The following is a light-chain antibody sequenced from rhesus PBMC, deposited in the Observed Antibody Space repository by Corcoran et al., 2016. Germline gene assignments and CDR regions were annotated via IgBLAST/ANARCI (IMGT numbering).Light chain of an antibody. V-gene: IGKV1-22*01. CDR3: QQYSSTPYS. CDR2: KAS. Sequence: DIQMTQSPSSLSASVGDTVTITCRASQSLSTWLAWYQQKPGKAPNLLIYKASTLQSGVPSRFSSSGSGTDFTLTFTSLQSDDFATYYCQQYSSTPYSFGQGTKVEIK. CDR1: QSLSTW. J-gene: IGKJ2*01.